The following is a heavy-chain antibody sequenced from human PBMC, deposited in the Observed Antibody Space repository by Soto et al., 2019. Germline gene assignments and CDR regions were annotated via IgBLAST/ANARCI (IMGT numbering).Heavy chain of an antibody. CDR1: GGSISSYY. Sequence: TSETLSLTCTVSGGSISSYYWSWIRQPPGKGLEWIGYIYYSGSTNYNPSLKSRVTISVDTSKNQFSLKLSSVTAADTAVYYCARHKGGRYCSGGSCYPLRYYYYYMDVWGKGTTVTVSS. CDR3: ARHKGGRYCSGGSCYPLRYYYYYMDV. J-gene: IGHJ6*03. CDR2: IYYSGST. D-gene: IGHD2-15*01. V-gene: IGHV4-59*08.